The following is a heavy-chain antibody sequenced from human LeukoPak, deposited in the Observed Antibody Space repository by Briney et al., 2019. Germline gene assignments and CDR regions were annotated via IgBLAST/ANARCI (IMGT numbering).Heavy chain of an antibody. CDR2: IYYSGST. CDR1: GGSISSSSYY. Sequence: NPSETLSLTCTVSGGSISSSSYYWGWIRQPPGKGLEWIGSIYYSGSTYYNPSLKSRVTISVDTSKNQFSLKLSSVTAADTAVYYCARGVRACGGGSCYQYFHHWGQGTLVTVSS. CDR3: ARGVRACGGGSCYQYFHH. V-gene: IGHV4-39*07. J-gene: IGHJ1*01. D-gene: IGHD2-15*01.